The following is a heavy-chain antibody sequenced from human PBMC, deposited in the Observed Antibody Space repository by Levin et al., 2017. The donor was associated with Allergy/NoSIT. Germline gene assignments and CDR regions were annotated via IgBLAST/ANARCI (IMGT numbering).Heavy chain of an antibody. CDR2: ISYDGSNK. D-gene: IGHD3-10*01. Sequence: GGSLRLSCAASGFTFSSYAMHWVRQAPGKGLEWVAVISYDGSNKYYADSVKGRFTISRDNSKNTLYLQMNSLRAEDTAVYYSVFGSGSYYSAFDIWGQGTMVTVSS. CDR1: GFTFSSYA. CDR3: VFGSGSYYSAFDI. J-gene: IGHJ3*02. V-gene: IGHV3-30-3*01.